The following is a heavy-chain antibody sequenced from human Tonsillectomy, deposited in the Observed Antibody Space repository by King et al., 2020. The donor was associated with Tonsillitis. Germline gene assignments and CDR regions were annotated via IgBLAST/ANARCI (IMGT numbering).Heavy chain of an antibody. CDR2: IRSKANSYAT. V-gene: IGHV3-73*02. CDR3: TRRAFGGAIDAFDI. CDR1: GFTFSGSA. J-gene: IGHJ3*02. Sequence: VQLVESGGGLVQPGGSLKLSCAASGFTFSGSAMHWVRQASGKGLEWVGRIRSKANSYATAYAASVKGRFTFSRDDSKNTAYLQMNSLKTEDTAVYYCTRRAFGGAIDAFDIWGQGTMVTVSS. D-gene: IGHD3-16*01.